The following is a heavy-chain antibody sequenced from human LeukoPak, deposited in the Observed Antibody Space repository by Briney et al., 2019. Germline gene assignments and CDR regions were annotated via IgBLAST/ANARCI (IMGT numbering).Heavy chain of an antibody. V-gene: IGHV4-59*04. CDR1: GGSISSYY. D-gene: IGHD3-22*01. CDR3: AARGAYDSSGYLAY. Sequence: SETLSLTCTVSGGSISSYYWSWIRQPPGKGLEWIGYIYHSGSTYYNPSLKSRVTISVDRSKNQFSLKLSSVTAADTAVYYCAARGAYDSSGYLAYWGQGTLVTVSS. CDR2: IYHSGST. J-gene: IGHJ4*02.